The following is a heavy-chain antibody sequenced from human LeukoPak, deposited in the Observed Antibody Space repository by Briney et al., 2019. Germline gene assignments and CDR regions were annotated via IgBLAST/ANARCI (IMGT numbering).Heavy chain of an antibody. Sequence: GESLKISCKGSRYNFTNYWIGWVRQMPGKGLEWMGIIYPGDSDTRYSPSFQGQVTISADKSITTAYLQWSSLKASDTAMYYCARYITMVRGVITELDCWGQGTLVTVSS. D-gene: IGHD3-10*01. J-gene: IGHJ4*02. CDR1: RYNFTNYW. V-gene: IGHV5-51*01. CDR3: ARYITMVRGVITELDC. CDR2: IYPGDSDT.